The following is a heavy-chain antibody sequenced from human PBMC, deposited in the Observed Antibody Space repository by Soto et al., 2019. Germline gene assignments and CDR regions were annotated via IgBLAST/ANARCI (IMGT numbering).Heavy chain of an antibody. J-gene: IGHJ4*02. CDR2: ISYDGSNK. V-gene: IGHV3-30*18. D-gene: IGHD3-22*01. CDR3: AKDGVDSSGYYVGY. CDR1: GFSLSSYG. Sequence: QVQLVESGGGVVQPGRSLRLSCAASGFSLSSYGMYWVRQAPGKGLEWVAVISYDGSNKYYADSVKGRFTISRDSSQNTLYLQMNSLRAEDTAVYYCAKDGVDSSGYYVGYWGQGTLVTVSS.